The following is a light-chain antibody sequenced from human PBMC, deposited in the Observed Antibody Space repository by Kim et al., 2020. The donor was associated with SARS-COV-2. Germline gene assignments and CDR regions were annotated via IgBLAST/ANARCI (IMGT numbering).Light chain of an antibody. Sequence: WSPGERATHSCRASQSVSSNYLAWYQQKPGQAPRLLIYGASNRATGIPDRFSGSGSGTDFTLTISSLEPEDFAVYYCQQYGSSPYTFGQGTKLEI. CDR2: GAS. J-gene: IGKJ2*01. V-gene: IGKV3-20*01. CDR3: QQYGSSPYT. CDR1: QSVSSNY.